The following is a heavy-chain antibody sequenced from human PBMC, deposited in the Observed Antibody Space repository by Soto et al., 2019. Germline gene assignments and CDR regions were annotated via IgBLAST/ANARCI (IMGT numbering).Heavy chain of an antibody. CDR3: VIPYNWNFMSLDY. CDR1: GDTLSELY. D-gene: IGHD1-7*01. V-gene: IGHV1-24*01. J-gene: IGHJ4*02. CDR2: FDPQQGKT. Sequence: QVHLEQSGAEVKKPGASVKVSCKISGDTLSELYVHWVRQASGEGLEWMGGFDPQQGKTVFAQKFQGRLNLTEDTSTETAYMELSRLRSDDTALYYCVIPYNWNFMSLDYWGQGTLVTVSS.